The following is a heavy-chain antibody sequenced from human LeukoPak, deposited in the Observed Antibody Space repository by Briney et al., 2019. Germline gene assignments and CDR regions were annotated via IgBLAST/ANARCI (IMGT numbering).Heavy chain of an antibody. D-gene: IGHD5-24*01. CDR3: ARARDGYNLGFDY. CDR2: IYYSGST. J-gene: IGHJ4*02. V-gene: IGHV4-59*01. Sequence: ASETLSLTCTVSGGSISNYYWSWIRQPPGKGLEWIGYIYYSGSTNYNPSLKSRVTISVDTSKNQFSLKLSSVTAADTAVYYCARARDGYNLGFDYWGQGTLVTVSS. CDR1: GGSISNYY.